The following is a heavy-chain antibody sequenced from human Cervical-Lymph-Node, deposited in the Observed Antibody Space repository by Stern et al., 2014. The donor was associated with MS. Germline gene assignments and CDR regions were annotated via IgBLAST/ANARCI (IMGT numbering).Heavy chain of an antibody. CDR2: INPNSGVP. J-gene: IGHJ6*02. D-gene: IGHD5-18*01. Sequence: QVLLGHSGAEVKKPGSSVKVSCKASGYTFTGYYMPWVRQAPGHGLEWMGWINPNSGVPTYAMKFQRWANMLRDTSISTAYMELSRLRSDDTAVYYCARDRAMVTFYYGMDVWGQGTTVTVSS. V-gene: IGHV1-2*04. CDR3: ARDRAMVTFYYGMDV. CDR1: GYTFTGYY.